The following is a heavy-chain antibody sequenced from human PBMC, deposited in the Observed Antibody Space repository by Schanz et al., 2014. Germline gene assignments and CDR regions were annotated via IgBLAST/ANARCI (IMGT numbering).Heavy chain of an antibody. D-gene: IGHD2-2*02. CDR2: IGGSGDST. CDR3: AGGEYQLLYGN. CDR1: GFTFSNHA. V-gene: IGHV3-23*01. Sequence: EVHLLESGGGLVQPGGSLRLSCAASGFTFSNHALSWVRQAPGKGLEWVSGIGGSGDSTHYADSVKGRFIISRDTSKNTLYLLLNSLRAEDTAVYYCAGGEYQLLYGNWGQGTLVTVSS. J-gene: IGHJ4*02.